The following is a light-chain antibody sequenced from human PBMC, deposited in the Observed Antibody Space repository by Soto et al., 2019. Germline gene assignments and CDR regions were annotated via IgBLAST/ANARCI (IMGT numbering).Light chain of an antibody. CDR3: RSYTNSGKAL. J-gene: IGLJ3*02. V-gene: IGLV2-14*01. CDR2: EVS. Sequence: QSALTQPASVSGSPGQSITISCTGTSSDVGGYKYVSWYQQYSGKAPKLVIYEVSNRPSGVSHRFSGSKSGNTASLTISGLQAEDEADYYCRSYTNSGKALFGGGTELTVL. CDR1: SSDVGGYKY.